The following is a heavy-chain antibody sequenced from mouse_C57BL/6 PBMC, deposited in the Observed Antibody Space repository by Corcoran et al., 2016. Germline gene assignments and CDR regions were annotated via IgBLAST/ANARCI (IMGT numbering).Heavy chain of an antibody. D-gene: IGHD1-1*01. V-gene: IGHV1-26*01. CDR2: INPNNGGT. J-gene: IGHJ1*03. CDR3: ARAGDYGSSRDWYFDV. Sequence: EVQLQQSGPELVKPGASVKISCKASGYTFTDYYMNWVKQSHGKSLEWIGDINPNNGGTSYNQKFKGKATLTVDKSSSTAYMELRSLTSEDSAVYYCARAGDYGSSRDWYFDVWGTGTTVTVSS. CDR1: GYTFTDYY.